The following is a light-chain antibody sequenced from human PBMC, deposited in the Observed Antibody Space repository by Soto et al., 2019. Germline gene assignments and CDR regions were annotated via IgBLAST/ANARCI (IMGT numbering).Light chain of an antibody. V-gene: IGLV1-51*01. CDR3: GSWDSSLSAYV. CDR1: SSNIGGNS. CDR2: DDN. J-gene: IGLJ1*01. Sequence: QSVLTHPPSVSAAPGQKVTISCPGSSSNIGGNSVSWYQQLPGTAPKLLIYDDNKRPSGIPDRFSGSKSGTSATLGITGFQTGDEADYYCGSWDSSLSAYVFGTGTKVTVL.